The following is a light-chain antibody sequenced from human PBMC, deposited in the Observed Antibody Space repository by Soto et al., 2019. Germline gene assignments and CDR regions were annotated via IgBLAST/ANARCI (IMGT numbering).Light chain of an antibody. V-gene: IGKV4-1*01. Sequence: LSVSLGDRATINCKSSQSVLYSSNNTNYLAWYQQKPVQPPKLLIYWASTRESGVPDRFSGSGSGTDFTLTIISLQAEDVVVYCSTESACLLITFCGVSKVDI. CDR3: TESACLLIT. J-gene: IGKJ4*01. CDR1: QSVLYSSNNTNY. CDR2: WAS.